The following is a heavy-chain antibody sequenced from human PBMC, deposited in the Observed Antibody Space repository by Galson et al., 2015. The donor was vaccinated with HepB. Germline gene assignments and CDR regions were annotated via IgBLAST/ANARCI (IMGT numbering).Heavy chain of an antibody. V-gene: IGHV1-69*10. J-gene: IGHJ6*03. Sequence: SVKVSCKASGGTFSSYAISWVRQAPGQGLEWMGGIIPILGIANYAQKFQGRVTITADKSTSTAYMELSSLRSEDTAVYYCARPVNATVYYYYYMDVWGKGTTVTVSS. CDR1: GGTFSSYA. CDR2: IIPILGIA. D-gene: IGHD4-17*01. CDR3: ARPVNATVYYYYYMDV.